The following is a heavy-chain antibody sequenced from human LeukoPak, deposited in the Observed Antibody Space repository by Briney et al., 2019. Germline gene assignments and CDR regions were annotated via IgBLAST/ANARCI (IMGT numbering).Heavy chain of an antibody. CDR2: IIPIFGTA. D-gene: IGHD6-13*01. CDR3: ARDQSTSFSSLYHFDY. J-gene: IGHJ4*02. V-gene: IGHV1-69*01. Sequence: SVKVSCKASGGTFSSYAISWVRQAPGQGLEWMGGIIPIFGTANYAQKFQGRVTITADESTSTAYMELGSLGSDDTAVYYCARDQSTSFSSLYHFDYWGQGTLVTVSP. CDR1: GGTFSSYA.